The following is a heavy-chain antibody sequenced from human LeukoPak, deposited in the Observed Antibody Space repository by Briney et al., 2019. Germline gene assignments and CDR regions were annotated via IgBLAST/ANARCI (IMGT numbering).Heavy chain of an antibody. CDR1: GFSFSSYG. CDR2: ISSSSNYI. D-gene: IGHD4-17*01. Sequence: GGSLRLSCAASGFSFSSYGMHWVRQAPGKGLEWVSPISSSSNYIYYADSVKGRFTISRDNAKKSVYLQMNSLRAEDTAVYYCARDGSNDYGDYGWGYWGQGTLVTVSS. CDR3: ARDGSNDYGDYGWGY. V-gene: IGHV3-21*01. J-gene: IGHJ4*02.